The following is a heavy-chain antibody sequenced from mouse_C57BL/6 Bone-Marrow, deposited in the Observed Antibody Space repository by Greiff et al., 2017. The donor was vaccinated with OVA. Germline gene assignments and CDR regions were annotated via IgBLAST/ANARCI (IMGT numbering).Heavy chain of an antibody. CDR3: ARYFLYYDYDGYYAMDY. CDR1: GYTFTSYW. J-gene: IGHJ4*01. Sequence: QVQLQQPGAELVKPGASVKLSCKASGYTFTSYWMHWVKQRPGQGLEWIGMIHPNSGSTNYNEKFKSKATLTVYKSSSTAYMQLSSLTSEDSAVYYCARYFLYYDYDGYYAMDYWGQGTSVTVSS. V-gene: IGHV1-64*01. CDR2: IHPNSGST. D-gene: IGHD2-4*01.